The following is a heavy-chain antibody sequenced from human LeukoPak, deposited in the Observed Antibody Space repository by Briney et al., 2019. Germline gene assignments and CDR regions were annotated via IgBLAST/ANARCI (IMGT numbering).Heavy chain of an antibody. CDR2: IGGSGGST. V-gene: IGHV3-23*01. CDR1: GFTFSSHA. J-gene: IGHJ4*02. CDR3: ARDPGVVAFHYFDY. Sequence: GGSLRLSCSASGFTFSSHAMTWVRQAPGKGLEWVSAIGGSGGSTYYTDSVKGRFTISRDNSKNTLYLQMNSLRADDTAVYYCARDPGVVAFHYFDYWGQGTLVAASS. D-gene: IGHD3-3*01.